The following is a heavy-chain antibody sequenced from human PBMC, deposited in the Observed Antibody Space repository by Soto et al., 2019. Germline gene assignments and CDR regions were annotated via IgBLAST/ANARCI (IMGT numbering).Heavy chain of an antibody. CDR2: IYWDGDK. V-gene: IGHV2-5*02. Sequence: QITLKESGPTLVKPTQTLTLTCTFSGFSLSTSVVGVGWIRQPPGKALEWLAFIYWDGDKRFSPSMKIRLSVTTATSNVHVVLTMAIMDAVDTATCLCAHRTYARAFDIWGQGTMVTVSS. CDR1: GFSLSTSVVG. D-gene: IGHD3-16*01. CDR3: AHRTYARAFDI. J-gene: IGHJ3*02.